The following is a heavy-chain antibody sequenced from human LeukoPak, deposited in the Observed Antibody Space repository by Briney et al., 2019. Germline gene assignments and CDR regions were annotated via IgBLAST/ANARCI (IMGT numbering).Heavy chain of an antibody. J-gene: IGHJ3*02. V-gene: IGHV1-46*01. Sequence: ASVKVSCKASGYTFTSYYIHWVRQAPGQGLEWMGIINPSGGSTSYAQKFQGRVTMTRDMSTSTVYMELSSLRSEDTAVYYCARARRPYDAFDIWGQGTMVTVSS. CDR1: GYTFTSYY. CDR2: INPSGGST. CDR3: ARARRPYDAFDI.